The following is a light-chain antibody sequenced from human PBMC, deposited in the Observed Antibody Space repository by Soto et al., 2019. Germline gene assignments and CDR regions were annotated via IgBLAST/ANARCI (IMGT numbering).Light chain of an antibody. Sequence: QSVLTQPPSASGTPGQRVTISCSGSSSNIGGNTVNWYQQLPGTAPRVLIYSNNQRPSGVPDRFSGSKSGTSASLAISGLQSEDEADYYCAAWDDSLNAVVFGGGTK. J-gene: IGLJ2*01. CDR3: AAWDDSLNAVV. CDR1: SSNIGGNT. CDR2: SNN. V-gene: IGLV1-44*01.